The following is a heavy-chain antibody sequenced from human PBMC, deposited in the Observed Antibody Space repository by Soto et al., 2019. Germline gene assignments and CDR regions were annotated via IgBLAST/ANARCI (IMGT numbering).Heavy chain of an antibody. CDR2: IYYNGNT. Sequence: QVQLQESGPGRVKPSETLSLTCTVSGDSINNYYWAWIRQPPGKALEWIGYIYYNGNTRYHPSLNSRVTISLDTSKTHFSLKLTSVTAADTAIYYCAREARGADLWGQGTLVTVSS. D-gene: IGHD3-16*01. CDR1: GDSINNYY. CDR3: AREARGADL. V-gene: IGHV4-59*01. J-gene: IGHJ4*02.